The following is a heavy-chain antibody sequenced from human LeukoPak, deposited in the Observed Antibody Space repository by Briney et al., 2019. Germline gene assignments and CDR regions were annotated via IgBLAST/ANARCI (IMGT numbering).Heavy chain of an antibody. D-gene: IGHD3-22*01. Sequence: PSETLSLTCSVSGDSMSGYYWSWIRQPPGRGLEWIGEINHSGSTNYNPSLKSRVTISVDTSKNQFSLKLSSVTAADTAVYYCARGTMTSDYWGQGTLVTVSS. CDR2: INHSGST. CDR3: ARGTMTSDY. J-gene: IGHJ4*02. CDR1: GDSMSGYY. V-gene: IGHV4-59*01.